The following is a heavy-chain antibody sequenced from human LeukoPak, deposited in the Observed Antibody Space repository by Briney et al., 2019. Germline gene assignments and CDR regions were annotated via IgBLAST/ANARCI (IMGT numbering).Heavy chain of an antibody. CDR3: AGGRMGRHQSRWFGP. V-gene: IGHV4-34*01. D-gene: IGHD3-10*01. Sequence: PSETLSLTCAVYGGSFSGYYWSWIRQPPGKGLEWIGEINHSGSTNYNPSLKSRVTISVDTSKNQFSLKLSSVIAAGTAVYYCAGGRMGRHQSRWFGPRGQGTLVTVSS. CDR1: GGSFSGYY. CDR2: INHSGST. J-gene: IGHJ5*02.